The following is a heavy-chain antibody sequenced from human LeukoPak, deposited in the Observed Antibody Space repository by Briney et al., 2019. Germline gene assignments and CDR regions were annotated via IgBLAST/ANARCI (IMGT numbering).Heavy chain of an antibody. CDR3: AKARWEPEAEYFQH. CDR1: GFTFSSYS. D-gene: IGHD1-26*01. J-gene: IGHJ1*01. V-gene: IGHV3-48*01. CDR2: ISSSSSTI. Sequence: GGSLRLSCAASGFTFSSYSMNWVRQAPGKGLEWVSYISSSSSTIYYADSVKGRFTISRDNSKNTLYLQMNSLKGEDTAVYYCAKARWEPEAEYFQHWGQGTLVTVSS.